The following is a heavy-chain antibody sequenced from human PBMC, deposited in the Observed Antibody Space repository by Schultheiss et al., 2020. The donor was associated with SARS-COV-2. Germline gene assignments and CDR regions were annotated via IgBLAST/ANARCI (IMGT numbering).Heavy chain of an antibody. D-gene: IGHD3-10*01. CDR3: TYGSGSYYF. J-gene: IGHJ4*02. CDR1: GGSISSSSYY. Sequence: SETLSLTCTVPGGSISSSSYYWGWIRQPPGKGLEWIGRIYTSGSTNYNPSLKSRVTMSVDTSKNQFSLKLSSVTAADTAVYYCTYGSGSYYFWGQGTLVTVSS. V-gene: IGHV4-39*07. CDR2: IYTSGST.